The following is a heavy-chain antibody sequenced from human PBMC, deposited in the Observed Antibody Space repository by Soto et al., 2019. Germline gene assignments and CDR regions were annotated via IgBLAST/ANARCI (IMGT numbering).Heavy chain of an antibody. CDR1: GFTFSSYG. D-gene: IGHD2-2*01. V-gene: IGHV3-33*01. CDR3: ARGLDIVVVPAGNWFDP. Sequence: PGGSLRLSCAASGFTFSSYGMHWVRQAPGKGLEWVAVIWYDGSNKYYADSVKGRFTISRDNSKNTLYLQMNSLRAEDTAVYYCARGLDIVVVPAGNWFDPWGQGTLVTVSS. CDR2: IWYDGSNK. J-gene: IGHJ5*02.